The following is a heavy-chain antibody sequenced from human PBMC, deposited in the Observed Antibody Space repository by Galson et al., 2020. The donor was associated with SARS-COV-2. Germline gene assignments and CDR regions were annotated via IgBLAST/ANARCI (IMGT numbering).Heavy chain of an antibody. V-gene: IGHV4-31*03. CDR1: GGSISSGGYY. Sequence: ASETLSLTCTVSGGSISSGGYYWSWIRQHPGKGLEWIGYIYYSGSTYYNPSLKSRVTISVDTSKNQFSLKLSSVTAADTAVYYCARVGYWYFDLWGRGTLVTVSS. CDR2: IYYSGST. J-gene: IGHJ2*01. CDR3: ARVGYWYFDL.